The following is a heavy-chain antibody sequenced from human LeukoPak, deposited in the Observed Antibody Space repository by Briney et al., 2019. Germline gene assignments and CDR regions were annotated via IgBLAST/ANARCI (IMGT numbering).Heavy chain of an antibody. CDR1: GYTLIPHY. J-gene: IGHJ4*02. V-gene: IGHV1-2*02. CDR2: INPASGGT. Sequence: ASEKVSFKGFGYTLIPHYFHWGRQVPGPGPGGMGWINPASGGTNYAQKFQGRVTMTRDTSISTAYIELSELTSGDTAVYFCAGQKDPRPMDYWGQGTLVTVSS. CDR3: AGQKDPRPMDY.